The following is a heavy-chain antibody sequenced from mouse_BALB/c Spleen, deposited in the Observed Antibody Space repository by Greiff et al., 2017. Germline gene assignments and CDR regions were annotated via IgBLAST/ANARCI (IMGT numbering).Heavy chain of an antibody. CDR1: GYTFTDYV. J-gene: IGHJ4*01. V-gene: IGHV1-77*01. CDR2: IYPGSGST. CDR3: ARSRYLYAMDY. D-gene: IGHD5-1-1*01. Sequence: VQLQQSGPELVKPGASVKMSCKASGYTFTDYVISWVKQRTGQGLEWIGEIYPGSGSTYYNEKFKGKATLTADKSSNTAYMQLSSLTSEDSAVYFCARSRYLYAMDYWGQGTSVTVSS.